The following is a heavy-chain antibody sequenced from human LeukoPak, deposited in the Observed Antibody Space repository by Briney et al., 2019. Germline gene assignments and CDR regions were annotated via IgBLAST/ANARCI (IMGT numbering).Heavy chain of an antibody. CDR1: GLTFSSYE. CDR2: ISSSGRTI. V-gene: IGHV3-48*03. Sequence: GGSLRHSCAASGLTFSSYEFNWVRQAPGKGLEWVSYISSSGRTIFYADSVKGRFTISRDNAKNSLYLQMNSLRAEDTAVYHCARGDEYCSSTSCYAGPSYGLDVWGQGTTVTVSS. D-gene: IGHD2-2*01. J-gene: IGHJ6*02. CDR3: ARGDEYCSSTSCYAGPSYGLDV.